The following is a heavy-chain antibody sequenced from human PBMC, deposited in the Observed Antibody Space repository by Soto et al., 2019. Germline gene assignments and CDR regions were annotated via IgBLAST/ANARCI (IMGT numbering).Heavy chain of an antibody. V-gene: IGHV3-23*01. D-gene: IGHD2-8*02. CDR2: ITGSSDYT. J-gene: IGHJ4*02. CDR1: GFIFSSYA. CDR3: AKEKNTGAHYALDY. Sequence: HPGWSLRLSCEAAGFIFSSYAMNWVRQAPGKGLQWVSSITGSSDYTSYIASVKGRFTISRDNSKNALYLQMNSLRAEDTAVYFCAKEKNTGAHYALDYWSQGTLVTVS.